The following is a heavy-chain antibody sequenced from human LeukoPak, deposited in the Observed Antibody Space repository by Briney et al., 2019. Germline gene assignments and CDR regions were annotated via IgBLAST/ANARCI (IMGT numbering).Heavy chain of an antibody. CDR1: GGSISSGSYY. J-gene: IGHJ6*03. Sequence: PSETLCLTCTVSGGSISSGSYYWSWIRQPAGKGLEWIGRIYTSGSTNYNPSLKSRVTISVDTSKNQFSLKLSSVTAADTAVYYCARGPYSSSSARVRRYYYYYMDVWGKGTTVTVSS. CDR3: ARGPYSSSSARVRRYYYYYMDV. D-gene: IGHD6-6*01. CDR2: IYTSGST. V-gene: IGHV4-61*02.